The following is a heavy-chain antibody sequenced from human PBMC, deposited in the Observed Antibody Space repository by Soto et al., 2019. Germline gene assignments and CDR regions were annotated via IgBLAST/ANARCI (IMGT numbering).Heavy chain of an antibody. V-gene: IGHV4-59*01. Sequence: SETLSLTCTVSGGSISSYYWSWIRQPPGKGLEWIGYIYYSGSTNYNPSLKSRVTISVDTSKNQFSLKLSSVTAADTAVYYCARRTYYYDSSGYYYFDYWGQGTLVTVSS. J-gene: IGHJ4*02. CDR3: ARRTYYYDSSGYYYFDY. CDR1: GGSISSYY. CDR2: IYYSGST. D-gene: IGHD3-22*01.